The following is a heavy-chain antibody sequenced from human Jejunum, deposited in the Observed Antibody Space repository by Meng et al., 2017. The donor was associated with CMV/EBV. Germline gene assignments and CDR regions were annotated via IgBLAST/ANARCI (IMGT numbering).Heavy chain of an antibody. CDR3: ARGARGPGDSSGYSYFDH. V-gene: IGHV1-2*02. J-gene: IGHJ4*02. D-gene: IGHD3-22*01. CDR2: IHPNHGDT. CDR1: GYTFTDYY. Sequence: QVQLVQSGPEVKGPGASVKVSCKTSGYTFTDYYVHWVRQAPGQGLEWMGWIHPNHGDTKFAQNIQDRVTLTRDTSISTAYMELTRLTSDDTAVYFCARGARGPGDSSGYSYFDHWGQGTLVTVSS.